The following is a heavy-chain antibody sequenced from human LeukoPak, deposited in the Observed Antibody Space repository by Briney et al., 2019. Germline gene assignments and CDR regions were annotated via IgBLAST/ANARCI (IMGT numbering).Heavy chain of an antibody. CDR2: ISGSGGYT. CDR3: AKEGQWELDY. J-gene: IGHJ4*02. CDR1: GFTFSRYG. D-gene: IGHD1-26*01. Sequence: GGSLRLSCAASGFTFSRYGMSWVRQAPGKGLEWVSAISGSGGYTYYADSVKGRFTISRDNSKNTLYLQMNSLRAEDTAVYYCAKEGQWELDYWGQGTLVTVSS. V-gene: IGHV3-23*01.